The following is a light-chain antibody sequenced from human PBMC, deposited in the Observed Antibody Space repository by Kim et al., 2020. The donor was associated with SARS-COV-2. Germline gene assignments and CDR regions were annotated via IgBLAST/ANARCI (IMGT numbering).Light chain of an antibody. CDR1: QIVTLN. CDR2: RAS. CDR3: QQYDNWPPDT. J-gene: IGKJ2*01. V-gene: IGKV3-15*01. Sequence: EIVMTQSPATLSVSPGERVTLSCRASQIVTLNLAWYQQTPGQAPRLLIYRASARASGVPPRFSASGSGTEFTLTISTLQSEDFAIYYWQQYDNWPPDTFGQGTKLEIK.